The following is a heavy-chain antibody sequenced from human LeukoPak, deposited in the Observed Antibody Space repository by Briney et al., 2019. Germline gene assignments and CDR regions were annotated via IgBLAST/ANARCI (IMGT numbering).Heavy chain of an antibody. J-gene: IGHJ6*02. CDR1: GFTVSSNY. V-gene: IGHV3-53*01. CDR2: IYSGGST. CDR3: ARDQTGEHYYYYGMDV. D-gene: IGHD2-21*01. Sequence: GGSLRLSCAASGFTVSSNYMSWVRQAPGKGLEWASVIYSGGSTYYADSVKGRFTISRDNSKNTLYLQMNSLRAEHTAVYYCARDQTGEHYYYYGMDVWGQGTTVTVSS.